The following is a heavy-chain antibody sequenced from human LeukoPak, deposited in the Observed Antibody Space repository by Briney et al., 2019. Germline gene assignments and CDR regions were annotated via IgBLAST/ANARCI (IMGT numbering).Heavy chain of an antibody. CDR1: GFTFSDYS. CDR3: ARDQTAAAGYYYYYYMDV. D-gene: IGHD6-13*01. CDR2: ISSSSSYI. Sequence: GGSLRLSCPASGFTFSDYSMSWVRQAPGKGLEWVSSISSSSSYIYYADSVKGRFTISRDNAKNSLYLQMNSLRAEDTAVYYCARDQTAAAGYYYYYYMDVWGKGTTVTVSS. V-gene: IGHV3-21*01. J-gene: IGHJ6*03.